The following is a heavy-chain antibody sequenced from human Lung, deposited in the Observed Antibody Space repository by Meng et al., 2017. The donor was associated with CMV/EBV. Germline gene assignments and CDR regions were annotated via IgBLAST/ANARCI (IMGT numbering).Heavy chain of an antibody. CDR3: ARTSITIFGVVIIGEVNWFDP. V-gene: IGHV2-5*01. CDR1: SGLC. D-gene: IGHD3-3*01. Sequence: SGLCVGWIRQPPGKALEWLALIYWNGDKRYSPSLKSRLTITKDTSKNQVVLTMTNMDPVDTATYYCARTSITIFGVVIIGEVNWFDPWGQGTLVTVSS. J-gene: IGHJ5*02. CDR2: IYWNGDK.